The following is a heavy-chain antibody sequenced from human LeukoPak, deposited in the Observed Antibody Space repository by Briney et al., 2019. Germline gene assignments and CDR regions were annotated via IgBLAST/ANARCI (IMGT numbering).Heavy chain of an antibody. J-gene: IGHJ6*03. CDR1: GGSISSYY. CDR3: ARREPCYYYYMDV. D-gene: IGHD1-14*01. Sequence: SETLSLTCTVSGGSISSYYWSWIRLPPGKGLEWIGYIYYSGSTNYNPSLKSRVTISVDTSKNQFSLKLSSVTAADTAVYYCARREPCYYYYMDVWGKGTTVTVSS. CDR2: IYYSGST. V-gene: IGHV4-59*01.